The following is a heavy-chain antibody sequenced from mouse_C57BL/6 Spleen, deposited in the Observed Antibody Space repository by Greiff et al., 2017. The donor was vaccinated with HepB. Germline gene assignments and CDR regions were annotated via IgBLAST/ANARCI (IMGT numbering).Heavy chain of an antibody. V-gene: IGHV1-18*01. J-gene: IGHJ1*03. CDR1: GYTFTDYN. D-gene: IGHD1-1*01. CDR2: INPNTGGT. Sequence: EVQLQQSGPELVKPGASVKIPCKASGYTFTDYNMDWVKQSHGKSLEWIGDINPNTGGTIYNQKFKGKATVTVYKSSSTAYMELRSLTSEYTAVYYCARPYGSSPWYFEVWGTGTTVTVAS. CDR3: ARPYGSSPWYFEV.